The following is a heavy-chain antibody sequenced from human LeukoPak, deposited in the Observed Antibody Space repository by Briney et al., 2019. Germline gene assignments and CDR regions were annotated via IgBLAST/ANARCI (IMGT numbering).Heavy chain of an antibody. D-gene: IGHD3-9*01. CDR3: ARSPYYDILTGSRGTFDY. CDR2: IYWDEDK. CDR1: GFSFSTSGVG. Sequence: ESGPTLVKPTHPLTLTCTFSGFSFSTSGVGVGWIRQPPGKALEWLAAIYWDEDKRYRPSLKSRLTITKDTSKNQVVLTMTNMDPVDTATYYCARSPYYDILTGSRGTFDYWGRGILVTVSS. V-gene: IGHV2-5*02. J-gene: IGHJ4*02.